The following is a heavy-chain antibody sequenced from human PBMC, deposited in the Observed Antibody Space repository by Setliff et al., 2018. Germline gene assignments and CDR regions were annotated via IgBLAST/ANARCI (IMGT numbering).Heavy chain of an antibody. D-gene: IGHD3-3*01. J-gene: IGHJ6*03. V-gene: IGHV1-2*06. CDR1: GYTFTGYY. CDR3: ARMSRYSEFWSGYAEDYYSSYIDV. Sequence: ASVKVSCKASGYTFTGYYMYWVRQAPGQGLEWMGRINPNSGGTNYAQKFQGRVTMTRDTSISTVYMELSRLRSDDTAVYYCARMSRYSEFWSGYAEDYYSSYIDVWGTGATVTVSS. CDR2: INPNSGGT.